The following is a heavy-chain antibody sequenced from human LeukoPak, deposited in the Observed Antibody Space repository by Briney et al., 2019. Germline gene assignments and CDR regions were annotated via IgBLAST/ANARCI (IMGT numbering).Heavy chain of an antibody. CDR3: ARDFPPDYGGNSYFDH. V-gene: IGHV4-61*01. J-gene: IGHJ4*02. D-gene: IGHD4-23*01. CDR1: GGSISSSSYY. Sequence: SETLSLTCTVSGGSISSSSYYRSWIRQPPGKGLECIGYIYYNGSANYNPSLKSRVTISADTSKNQFSLRLSSVTAADTAVYYCARDFPPDYGGNSYFDHWGQGTLVTVSS. CDR2: IYYNGSA.